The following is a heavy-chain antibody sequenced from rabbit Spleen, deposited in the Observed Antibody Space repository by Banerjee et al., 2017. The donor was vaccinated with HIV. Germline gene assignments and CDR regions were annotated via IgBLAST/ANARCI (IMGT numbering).Heavy chain of an antibody. CDR1: GFSFSSSYW. Sequence: QSLEESGGDLVKPGASLTLTCTASGFSFSSSYWICWVRQAPGKGLEWIGCIYTGNVKTYYASWAKGRFTISKTSSTTVTLQMTSLTVADTATYFCARDGDDAGYDFNLWGPGTLVTVS. CDR2: IYTGNVKT. V-gene: IGHV1S40*01. D-gene: IGHD3-1*01. J-gene: IGHJ4*01. CDR3: ARDGDDAGYDFNL.